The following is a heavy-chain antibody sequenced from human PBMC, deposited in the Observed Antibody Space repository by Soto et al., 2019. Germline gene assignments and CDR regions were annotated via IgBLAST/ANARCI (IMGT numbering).Heavy chain of an antibody. CDR2: FDGVGDST. CDR1: GFTFRTFV. V-gene: IGHV3-23*01. D-gene: IGHD3-3*01. CDR3: AKDLEWVVPGGHYYYQGMDV. Sequence: GGSLRLSCEVSGFTFRTFVVSWVRQAPGKGLEWVSSFDGVGDSTYYADSVKGRFTIFKDSSRNRLFLQMNSLRADDTVVYYCAKDLEWVVPGGHYYYQGMDVWGQGTTVNVSS. J-gene: IGHJ6*02.